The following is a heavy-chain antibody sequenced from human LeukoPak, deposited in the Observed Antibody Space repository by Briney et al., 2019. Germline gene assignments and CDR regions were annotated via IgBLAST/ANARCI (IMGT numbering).Heavy chain of an antibody. D-gene: IGHD6-19*01. Sequence: GSLRLSCAASGFTFDNYAMSWVRQAPGKGLEWVSSISGSTTYIYYADSVKGRFTISRDNAKNSLYLQMISLRAEDTAVYYCARDLPYRTGWNLFDSWGQGTLVTVSS. CDR3: ARDLPYRTGWNLFDS. J-gene: IGHJ4*02. V-gene: IGHV3-21*01. CDR1: GFTFDNYA. CDR2: ISGSTTYI.